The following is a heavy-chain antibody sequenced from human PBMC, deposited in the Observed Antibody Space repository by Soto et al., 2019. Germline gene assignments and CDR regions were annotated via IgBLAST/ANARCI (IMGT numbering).Heavy chain of an antibody. CDR1: GFTFSSYG. J-gene: IGHJ4*02. Sequence: GGSLRLSCAASGFTFSSYGMHWVRQAPGKGLEWVAVISYDGSNKYYADSVKGRFTISRDNSKNTLYLQMNSLRAEDTAVYYCAKERGGDCSSTSCYYSPPDFDYWGQGTLVTVSS. D-gene: IGHD2-2*01. CDR3: AKERGGDCSSTSCYYSPPDFDY. CDR2: ISYDGSNK. V-gene: IGHV3-30*18.